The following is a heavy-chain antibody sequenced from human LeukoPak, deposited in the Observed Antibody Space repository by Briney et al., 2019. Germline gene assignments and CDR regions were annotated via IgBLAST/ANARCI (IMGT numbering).Heavy chain of an antibody. J-gene: IGHJ4*02. Sequence: ASVKVSCKASGYTFTGYYMHWVRQAPGQGLEWMGWINPNSGGTNYAQKFQGRVTMTRDTSISTAYMELSRLRSDDTAVYYCARSPVYSSSWYPLTYYFDYWGQGTLVTVSS. D-gene: IGHD6-13*01. CDR1: GYTFTGYY. CDR2: INPNSGGT. CDR3: ARSPVYSSSWYPLTYYFDY. V-gene: IGHV1-2*02.